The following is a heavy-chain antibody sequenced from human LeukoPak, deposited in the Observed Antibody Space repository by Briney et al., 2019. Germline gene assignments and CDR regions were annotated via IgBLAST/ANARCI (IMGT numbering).Heavy chain of an antibody. J-gene: IGHJ4*02. CDR2: ISSNGGST. Sequence: GGSLRLSCAASGFTFSSCAMHWVRQAPGKGLEYVSAISSNGGSTYYANSVKGRFTISRDNSKNTLYLQMGSLRAEDMAVYYCARGPAYCSGGSCYETHYYFDYWGQGTLVTVSS. V-gene: IGHV3-64*01. CDR3: ARGPAYCSGGSCYETHYYFDY. CDR1: GFTFSSCA. D-gene: IGHD2-15*01.